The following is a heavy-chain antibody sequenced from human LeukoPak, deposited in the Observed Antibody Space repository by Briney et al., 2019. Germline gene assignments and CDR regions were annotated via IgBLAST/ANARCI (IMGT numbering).Heavy chain of an antibody. CDR3: ARDQDWAFDY. CDR1: GGSISSYY. V-gene: IGHV3-11*04. CDR2: INHYGTIV. Sequence: LSLTCTVSGGSISSYYWSWIRQPPGKGLEWISFINHYGTIVYYADSVRGRFATSRDNAKNSLYLQINNVGADDTAVYYCARDQDWAFDYWGQGTLVTVSS. J-gene: IGHJ4*02. D-gene: IGHD3/OR15-3a*01.